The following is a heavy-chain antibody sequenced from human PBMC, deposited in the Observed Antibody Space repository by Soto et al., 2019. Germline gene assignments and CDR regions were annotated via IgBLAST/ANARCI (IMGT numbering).Heavy chain of an antibody. D-gene: IGHD3-16*02. J-gene: IGHJ4*02. CDR1: GYTFTSYG. CDR2: ISAYNGNT. CDR3: ARVHHYDYIWGSYRRSLDY. V-gene: IGHV1-18*01. Sequence: GASVKVSCKASGYTFTSYGISWVRQAPGQGLEWMGWISAYNGNTNYAQKLQGRVTMTTDTSTSTAYMELRSLRSDDTAVYYCARVHHYDYIWGSYRRSLDYWGQGTLVTVS.